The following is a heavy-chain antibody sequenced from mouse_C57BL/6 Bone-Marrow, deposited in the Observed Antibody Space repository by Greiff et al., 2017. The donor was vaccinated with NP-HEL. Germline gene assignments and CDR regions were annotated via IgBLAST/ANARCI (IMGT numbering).Heavy chain of an antibody. CDR1: GYSITSGYD. J-gene: IGHJ3*01. CDR3: AREGGLRRGIAY. Sequence: EVMLVESGPGMVKPSQSLSLTCTVTGYSITSGYDWHWIRPFPGNKLEWMGYISYSGSTNYHPSLKSRISITHNTSKNHFFLMLKSVTTEDTATYYCAREGGLRRGIAYWGQGPLVTVSA. CDR2: ISYSGST. V-gene: IGHV3-1*01. D-gene: IGHD2-2*01.